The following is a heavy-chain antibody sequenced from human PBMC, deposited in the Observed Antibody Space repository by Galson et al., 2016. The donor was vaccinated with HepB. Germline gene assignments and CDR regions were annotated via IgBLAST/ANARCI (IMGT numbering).Heavy chain of an antibody. CDR2: TYYRSKWYN. J-gene: IGHJ6*02. V-gene: IGHV6-1*01. D-gene: IGHD2-15*01. Sequence: CAISGDSVSSSTAAWIWIRQSPSRGLEWLGRTYYRSKWYNDYAVSVKSRITINPDTSKNQFSLQLSSVTPGDTAVYYCAREVRYSPSGGMDVWGQGTTVTVSS. CDR1: GDSVSSSTAA. CDR3: AREVRYSPSGGMDV.